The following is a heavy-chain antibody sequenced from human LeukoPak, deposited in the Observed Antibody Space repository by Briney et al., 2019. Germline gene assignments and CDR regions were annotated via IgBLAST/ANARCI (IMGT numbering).Heavy chain of an antibody. CDR2: IYASGKT. CDR1: GDSISRGRYY. Sequence: PSETLSLTCTVSGDSISRGRYYWSWVRQPAGKELEWIGRIYASGKTDYNPYTPSLKSRVAMSLDTSKNQVFLYLTSVTAADTAMYFCARSFSEKYYFESWGQGTLVTVSS. V-gene: IGHV4-61*02. J-gene: IGHJ4*02. D-gene: IGHD1-26*01. CDR3: ARSFSEKYYFES.